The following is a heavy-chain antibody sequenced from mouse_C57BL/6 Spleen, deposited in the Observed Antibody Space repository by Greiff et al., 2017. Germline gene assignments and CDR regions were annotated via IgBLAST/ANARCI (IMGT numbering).Heavy chain of an antibody. D-gene: IGHD1-1*01. V-gene: IGHV1-82*01. CDR1: GYAFSSSW. Sequence: QVQLQQSGPELVKPGASVKISCKASGYAFSSSWMNWVKQRPGKGLEWIGRIYPGDGDTNYNGKFKGKATLTAAKSSSTAYMQLSSLTSEDSAVYFCARERGVLLRSYFDYWGQGTTLTVSS. CDR2: IYPGDGDT. J-gene: IGHJ2*01. CDR3: ARERGVLLRSYFDY.